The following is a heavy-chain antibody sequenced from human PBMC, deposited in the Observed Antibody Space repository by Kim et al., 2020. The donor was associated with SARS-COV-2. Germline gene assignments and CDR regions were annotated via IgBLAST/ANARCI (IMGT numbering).Heavy chain of an antibody. Sequence: GGSLRLSCAASGFTFSSYWMHWVRQAPGKGLEWVSRINSDGSTTNYADSVKGRFTISRDNAKNTLYLQMNSLRAEDTAVYYCARDVSGPRGYYYYYGMDVWGQGTTVTVSS. CDR2: INSDGSTT. J-gene: IGHJ6*02. CDR3: ARDVSGPRGYYYYYGMDV. D-gene: IGHD6-25*01. CDR1: GFTFSSYW. V-gene: IGHV3-74*01.